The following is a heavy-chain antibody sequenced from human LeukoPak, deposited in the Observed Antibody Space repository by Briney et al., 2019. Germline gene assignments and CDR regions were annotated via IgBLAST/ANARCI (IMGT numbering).Heavy chain of an antibody. CDR2: IYHSGST. D-gene: IGHD4-11*01. V-gene: IGHV4-30-2*01. J-gene: IGHJ6*03. CDR3: ARDGVTGQNNYYYYYMDV. CDR1: GDSISSGGYY. Sequence: SQTLSLTCTVSGDSISSGGYYWSWIRQPPGKGLEWIGYIYHSGSTYYNPSLKSRVTISVDRSKSQFSLRLSSVTAADTAVYYCARDGVTGQNNYYYYYMDVWGKGTTVTVSS.